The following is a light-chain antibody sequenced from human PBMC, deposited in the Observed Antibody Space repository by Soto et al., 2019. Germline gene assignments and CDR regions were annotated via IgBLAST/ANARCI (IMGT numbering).Light chain of an antibody. V-gene: IGLV6-57*04. CDR3: QSYDSSTVV. J-gene: IGLJ2*01. Sequence: NFMLTQPHSVSESPGKTVIISCTRSSGTIATNYVQWYEQRPGSAPTTVIYGDNRRPSGVHDRLSGSIDSSSNSASLTISGLKTEDEADYYCQSYDSSTVVFGGGTKLTVL. CDR2: GDN. CDR1: SGTIATNY.